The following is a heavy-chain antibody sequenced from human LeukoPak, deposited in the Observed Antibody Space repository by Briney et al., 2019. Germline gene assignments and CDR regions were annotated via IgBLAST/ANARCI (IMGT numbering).Heavy chain of an antibody. CDR2: IYDSGST. CDR3: ARISLGAIWGYYYGMDV. D-gene: IGHD1-26*01. J-gene: IGHJ6*02. V-gene: IGHV4-30-4*01. Sequence: SETLSLTCTVSGASIRSGDYYWSWIRQPPGKGLEWIGYIYDSGSTYYNPSLKSRITISVDTSENRFSLKLSSVTATDTAVYYCARISLGAIWGYYYGMDVWGQGTTVTVSS. CDR1: GASIRSGDYY.